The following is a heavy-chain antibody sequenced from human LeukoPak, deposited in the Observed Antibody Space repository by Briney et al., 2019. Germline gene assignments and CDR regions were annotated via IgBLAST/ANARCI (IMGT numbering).Heavy chain of an antibody. CDR3: ARDKFSSMVIDY. CDR1: GFTFSSYG. J-gene: IGHJ4*02. Sequence: GGSLRLSCAASGFTFSSYGMHWVRQAPGKGLEWVAVIWYDGSNKYYADSVKGRFTISRDNSKNTLYLQMNSLRAEDTAVYYCARDKFSSMVIDYWGQGTLVTVSS. D-gene: IGHD5-18*01. V-gene: IGHV3-33*01. CDR2: IWYDGSNK.